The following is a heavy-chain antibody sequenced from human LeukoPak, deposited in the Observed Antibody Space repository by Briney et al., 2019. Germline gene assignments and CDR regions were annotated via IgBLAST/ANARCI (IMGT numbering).Heavy chain of an antibody. D-gene: IGHD2/OR15-2a*01. J-gene: IGHJ4*02. V-gene: IGHV4-34*01. CDR2: INHSGST. CDR1: GGSFSGYY. CDR3: ARGTTGSTILDY. Sequence: PSETLSLTCAVYGGSFSGYYWSWIRQPPGKGLEWIGEINHSGSTNYNPSLKSRVTISVDTSKNQFSLKLSSVTAADTAVYYCARGTTGSTILDYWGQETLVTVSS.